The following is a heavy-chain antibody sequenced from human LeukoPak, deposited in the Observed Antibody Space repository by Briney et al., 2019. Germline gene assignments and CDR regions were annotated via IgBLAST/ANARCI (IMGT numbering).Heavy chain of an antibody. CDR3: ARDMDFYMDV. V-gene: IGHV4-61*02. D-gene: IGHD3/OR15-3a*01. CDR2: IYTSGST. J-gene: IGHJ6*03. Sequence: PSETLSLTCTVSGGSISSGHYFWTWIRQPARKGLEWIGRIYTSGSTNYNPSLKRRVTISLDTSKNQFSLNLNSVTAADTAMYYCARDMDFYMDVWGKGSTVTVSS. CDR1: GGSISSGHYF.